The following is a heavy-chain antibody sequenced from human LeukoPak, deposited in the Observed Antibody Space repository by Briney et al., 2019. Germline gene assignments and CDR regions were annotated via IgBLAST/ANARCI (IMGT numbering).Heavy chain of an antibody. Sequence: PSETLSLTCTVSGGSISSYYWTWIRQPAGKGLEWIGRTHTSGSTNYNPSLKSRVTMSVDTSKNQFSLKLSSVTAADTAVYYCARDPPYDTSGYYFDYWGREPWSPSPQ. CDR1: GGSISSYY. D-gene: IGHD3-22*01. CDR3: ARDPPYDTSGYYFDY. J-gene: IGHJ4*02. V-gene: IGHV4-4*07. CDR2: THTSGST.